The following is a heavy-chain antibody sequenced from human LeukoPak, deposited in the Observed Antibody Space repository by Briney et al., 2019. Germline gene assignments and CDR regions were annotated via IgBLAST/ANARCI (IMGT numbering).Heavy chain of an antibody. Sequence: GGSLRLSCAASGFTVSSNYMSWVRQAPGKGLEWVSLIYSGGSTYYADSVKGRFTISRDNSKNTVYLQMNSLRAEDTALYYCAIAYYYDSSGYFAYFQHWGQGTLVTVSS. J-gene: IGHJ1*01. D-gene: IGHD3-22*01. V-gene: IGHV3-53*01. CDR1: GFTVSSNY. CDR2: IYSGGST. CDR3: AIAYYYDSSGYFAYFQH.